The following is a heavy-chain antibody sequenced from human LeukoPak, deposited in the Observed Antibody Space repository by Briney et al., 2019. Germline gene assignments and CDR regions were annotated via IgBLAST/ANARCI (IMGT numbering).Heavy chain of an antibody. CDR1: GFTFSSYW. D-gene: IGHD3-3*01. J-gene: IGHJ6*02. CDR2: IKQDGSEK. V-gene: IGHV3-7*01. CDR3: AGVLRFLVSFYGMDV. Sequence: GGSLRLSCAASGFTFSSYWMSWVRQAPGKGLEWVANIKQDGSEKYYVDSVKGRFTISRDNAKNSLYLQMNSLRAEDTAVYYCAGVLRFLVSFYGMDVWGQGTTVTVSS.